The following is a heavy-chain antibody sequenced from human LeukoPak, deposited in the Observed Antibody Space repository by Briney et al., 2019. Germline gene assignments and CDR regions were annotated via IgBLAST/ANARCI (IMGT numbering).Heavy chain of an antibody. D-gene: IGHD3-9*01. J-gene: IGHJ4*02. CDR3: TTPYPYYDILTGYRPFDY. CDR1: AFTFSNAW. V-gene: IGHV3-15*07. Sequence: GGSLRLSCVVSAFTFSNAWMIWVRQAPGKGLEWVGRIKSKTDGGTTDYAAPVKGRFTISRDDSKNTLYLQMNSLKTEDTAVYYCTTPYPYYDILTGYRPFDYWGQGTLVTVSS. CDR2: IKSKTDGGTT.